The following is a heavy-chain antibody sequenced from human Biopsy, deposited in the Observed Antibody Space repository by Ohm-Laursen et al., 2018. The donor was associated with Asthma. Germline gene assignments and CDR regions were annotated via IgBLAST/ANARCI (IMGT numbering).Heavy chain of an antibody. CDR3: VRAVRNEQWLAPFDY. J-gene: IGHJ4*02. CDR1: GGSISSFY. D-gene: IGHD6-19*01. Sequence: SETLSLTCSVYGGSISSFYWSWIRQSPEQRLEWMGYVYWTGSTNYNPSLKNRITMTVDTSKNRIFLELNSVTAADTAIYYCVRAVRNEQWLAPFDYWGQGKPVTVSS. V-gene: IGHV4-59*01. CDR2: VYWTGST.